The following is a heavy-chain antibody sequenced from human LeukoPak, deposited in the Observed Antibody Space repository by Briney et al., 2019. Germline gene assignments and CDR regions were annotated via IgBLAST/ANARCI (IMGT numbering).Heavy chain of an antibody. CDR3: ARGGAYYYYGMEV. CDR1: VFTFSSYW. J-gene: IGHJ6*04. D-gene: IGHD1-26*01. CDR2: IKQEGREK. Sequence: GGSLRLSCAASVFTFSSYWMSWVRQAPGKGLEWVANIKQEGREKYYVDSVKGRLTIYRDNAKNSLYLQMNSLEAEDTAVYYCARGGAYYYYGMEVWGKGTTVTVSS. V-gene: IGHV3-7*03.